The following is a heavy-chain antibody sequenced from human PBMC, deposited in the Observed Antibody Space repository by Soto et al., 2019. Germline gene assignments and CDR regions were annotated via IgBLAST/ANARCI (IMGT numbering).Heavy chain of an antibody. V-gene: IGHV1-18*01. CDR2: ISPYNGNT. CDR3: AREDYSYDSSGNGGTEFDS. D-gene: IGHD3-22*01. Sequence: QVQLVQSGAEVKRPGASVMVSCKASGYTFTMSGISWVRQAPGQGLEWLGWISPYNGNTDYAQKVQGRATLTTDTSTSTVYMELRRLRPDDTAVYYCAREDYSYDSSGNGGTEFDSWGQGTLVTVAA. J-gene: IGHJ4*02. CDR1: GYTFTMSG.